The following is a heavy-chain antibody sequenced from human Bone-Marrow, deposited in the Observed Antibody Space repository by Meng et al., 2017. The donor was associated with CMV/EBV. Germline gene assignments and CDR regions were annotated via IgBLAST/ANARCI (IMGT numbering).Heavy chain of an antibody. CDR3: ARITMIVVVPYYFDY. Sequence: SETLSLTCTVSGYSISSGYYWGWIRQPPGKGLEWIGSIYHSGSTYYNPSLKSRVTISVDTSKNQFSLKLSSVTAADTAVYYCARITMIVVVPYYFDYWGQGTLVTVSS. CDR2: IYHSGST. D-gene: IGHD3-22*01. V-gene: IGHV4-38-2*02. J-gene: IGHJ4*02. CDR1: GYSISSGYY.